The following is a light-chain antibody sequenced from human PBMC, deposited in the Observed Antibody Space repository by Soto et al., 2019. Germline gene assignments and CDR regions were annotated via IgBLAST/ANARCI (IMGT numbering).Light chain of an antibody. Sequence: DIQMTQSPSTLSASVGDRVTITCRASQSISSWLAWYQQKPGKAPRLLIYKASTLESGVPSRFSGSGSGTDFTLTISSLQPDDFATHYCQQYSTYWTFGQGTKVDIK. CDR2: KAS. V-gene: IGKV1-5*03. J-gene: IGKJ1*01. CDR1: QSISSW. CDR3: QQYSTYWT.